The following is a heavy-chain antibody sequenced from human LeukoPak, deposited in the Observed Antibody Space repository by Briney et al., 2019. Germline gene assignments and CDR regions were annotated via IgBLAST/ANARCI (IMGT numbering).Heavy chain of an antibody. Sequence: PGGALRVSCLACGFTLSNAWIRGVRPAPGKGGAGVGRIKNKMDVGTTDYAAPVKGRFTISRDDSKNTLYLQMNSLKTEDTAVYYCTTYDSSGYYPRGIFDYWGQGTLVTVSS. D-gene: IGHD3-22*01. V-gene: IGHV3-15*01. J-gene: IGHJ4*02. CDR2: IKNKMDVGTT. CDR3: TTYDSSGYYPRGIFDY. CDR1: GFTLSNAW.